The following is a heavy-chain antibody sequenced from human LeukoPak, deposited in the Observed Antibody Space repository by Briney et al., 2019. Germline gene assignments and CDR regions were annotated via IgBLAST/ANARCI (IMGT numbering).Heavy chain of an antibody. CDR2: IYTSGST. D-gene: IGHD1-26*01. CDR1: GGSISSYY. V-gene: IGHV4-4*07. Sequence: KPSETLSLTCTVSGGSISSYYWSWIRQPAGKGLEWVGRIYTSGSTNYNPSLKSRVTMSVDTSKNQFSLKLSSVTAADTAVYYCARVLFGLVGAIYFDYWGQGTLVTVSS. J-gene: IGHJ4*02. CDR3: ARVLFGLVGAIYFDY.